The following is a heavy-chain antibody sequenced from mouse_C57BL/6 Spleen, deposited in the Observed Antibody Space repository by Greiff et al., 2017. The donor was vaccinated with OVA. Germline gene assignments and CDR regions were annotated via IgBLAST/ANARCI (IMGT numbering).Heavy chain of an antibody. V-gene: IGHV1-15*01. J-gene: IGHJ2*01. CDR1: GYTFTDYE. CDR3: TVAPNYFDY. D-gene: IGHD5-1*01. CDR2: IDPETGGT. Sequence: QVQLQQSGAELVRPGASVTLSCKASGYTFTDYEMHWVKQTPVHGLEWIGAIDPETGGTAYNQKFKGKAILTADKSSSTAYMELRSLTSEDSAVYYCTVAPNYFDYWGQGTTLTVSS.